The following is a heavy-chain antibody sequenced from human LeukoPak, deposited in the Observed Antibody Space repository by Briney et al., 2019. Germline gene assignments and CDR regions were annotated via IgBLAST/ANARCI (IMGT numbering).Heavy chain of an antibody. D-gene: IGHD5-18*01. V-gene: IGHV4-4*07. CDR2: IYTSGTI. CDR3: ARGGYSYGSFSLRHKNWFDP. J-gene: IGHJ5*02. Sequence: SETLSLTCTVSGGSISSYYWSWIRQPAGTALEWIGRIYTSGTITYNPSLKSRVTMSVDTSKNQFSLKLSSVTAADTAVYYCARGGYSYGSFSLRHKNWFDPWGQGTLVAVSS. CDR1: GGSISSYY.